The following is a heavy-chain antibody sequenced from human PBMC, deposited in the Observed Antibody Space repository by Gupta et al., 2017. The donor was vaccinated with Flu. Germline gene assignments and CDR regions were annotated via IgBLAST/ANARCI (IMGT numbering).Heavy chain of an antibody. D-gene: IGHD4-17*01. Sequence: GFISTGAGMSGVRQAPGKGLEWVGRIKRKADGGTTDYAAPVRGRFTISRDDSRDSLYRQMXSXKTEDTXVYDCAKAGPTGYWGQGTLATVSS. V-gene: IGHV3-15*01. CDR1: GFISTGAG. CDR2: IKRKADGGTT. CDR3: AKAGPTGY. J-gene: IGHJ4*02.